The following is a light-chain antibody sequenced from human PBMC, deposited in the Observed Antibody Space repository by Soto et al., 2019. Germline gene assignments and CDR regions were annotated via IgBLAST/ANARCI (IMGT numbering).Light chain of an antibody. CDR1: QTIYSN. V-gene: IGKV3-11*01. Sequence: DIVLTHSPVTLSLSPGERATLSCLASQTIYSNVAWYQQRPGQPPRLLIYGAFNRATGIPARFSGSGSGTDFTLTISSLEPEDSAIYYCQQRNIWPPVTFGQGTRLEI. J-gene: IGKJ5*01. CDR3: QQRNIWPPVT. CDR2: GAF.